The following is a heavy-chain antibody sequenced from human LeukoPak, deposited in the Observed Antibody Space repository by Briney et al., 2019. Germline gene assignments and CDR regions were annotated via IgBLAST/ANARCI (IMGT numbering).Heavy chain of an antibody. CDR3: ARRYSGYGNAFDI. V-gene: IGHV4-59*08. J-gene: IGHJ3*02. CDR1: GGSISSYY. D-gene: IGHD5-12*01. CDR2: IYSSGST. Sequence: PSETLSLTCTVSGGSISSYYWSWIRQPPGKGLEWIGYIYSSGSTNYSPSLKSRVTISVDTSKNQFSLKLYSVAAAGTAVYYCARRYSGYGNAFDIWGQGTMVTVSS.